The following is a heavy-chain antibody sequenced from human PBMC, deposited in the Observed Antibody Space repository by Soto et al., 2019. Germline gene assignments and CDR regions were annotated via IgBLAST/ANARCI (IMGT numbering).Heavy chain of an antibody. J-gene: IGHJ6*02. V-gene: IGHV4-59*02. D-gene: IGHD6-13*01. CDR2: IYTGST. Sequence: PXDSPSLRSAVSRDEVSSRCWKWIRQPPGKGLEWIGFIYTGSTNYNPSLKSRVAISVDTSKNQFSLKVTSVTAADTAVYYCERDGYSPMDVWAQGTTVTVSS. CDR1: RDEVSSRC. CDR3: ERDGYSPMDV.